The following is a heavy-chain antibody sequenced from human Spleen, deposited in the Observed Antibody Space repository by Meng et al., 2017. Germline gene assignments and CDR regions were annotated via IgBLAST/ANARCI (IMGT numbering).Heavy chain of an antibody. CDR1: GFTFSSYE. Sequence: GESLKISCAASGFTFSSYEMNWVRQAPEKGLEWVSVIYSGGNTYYADSVKGRFTISRDNSKNTVFLQINSLRVEDTALYYCAKDFYSSGSSDYWGQGTLVTVSS. V-gene: IGHV3-66*02. CDR3: AKDFYSSGSSDY. D-gene: IGHD6-19*01. J-gene: IGHJ4*02. CDR2: IYSGGNT.